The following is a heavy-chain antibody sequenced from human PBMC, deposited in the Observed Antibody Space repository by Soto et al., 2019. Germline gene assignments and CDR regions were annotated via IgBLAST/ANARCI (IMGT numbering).Heavy chain of an antibody. V-gene: IGHV4-4*02. CDR3: ARDLRTTSYYYGMDV. Sequence: SETLSLTCAVSGGSISSSNWWSWVRQPPGKGLEWIGEIYHSGSTNYNPSLKSRVTISVDKSKNQFSLKLSSVTAADTAVYYCARDLRTTSYYYGMDVWGQGTTVTVSS. D-gene: IGHD4-4*01. CDR1: GGSISSSNW. CDR2: IYHSGST. J-gene: IGHJ6*02.